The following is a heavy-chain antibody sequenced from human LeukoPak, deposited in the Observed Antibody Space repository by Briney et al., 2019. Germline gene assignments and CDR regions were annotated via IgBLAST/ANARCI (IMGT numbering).Heavy chain of an antibody. J-gene: IGHJ4*02. D-gene: IGHD6-13*01. CDR3: AKDPAAAGTEDFDY. CDR1: GGSFSGYY. CDR2: INHSGST. V-gene: IGHV4-34*01. Sequence: SETLSLTCAVYGGSFSGYYWCWIRQPPGKGLEWIGEINHSGSTNYNPSLKSRVTISVDTSKNQFSLKLSSVTAADTAVYYCAKDPAAAGTEDFDYWGQGTLVTVSS.